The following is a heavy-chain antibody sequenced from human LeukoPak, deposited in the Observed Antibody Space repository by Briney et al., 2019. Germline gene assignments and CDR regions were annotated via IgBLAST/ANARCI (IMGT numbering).Heavy chain of an antibody. J-gene: IGHJ6*03. CDR2: ISGSGDST. Sequence: PGGSLRLSCVASGFTLRSYVMNWVRQTPGKGLEWVSSISGSGDSTFYADSVKGRFSISRDNSKNSLFLQMNSLRAEDTAVYYCARDLLGYNYYYMDVWGKGTTVTVSS. D-gene: IGHD3-16*02. CDR1: GFTLRSYV. CDR3: ARDLLGYNYYYMDV. V-gene: IGHV3-23*01.